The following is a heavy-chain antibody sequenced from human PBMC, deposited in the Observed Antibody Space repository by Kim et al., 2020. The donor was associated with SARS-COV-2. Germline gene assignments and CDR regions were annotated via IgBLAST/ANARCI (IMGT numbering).Heavy chain of an antibody. V-gene: IGHV3-30*03. CDR1: GFTFSSYG. Sequence: GGSLRLSCAASGFTFSSYGMHWVRQAPGKGLEWVAVISYDGSNKYYADSVKGRFTISRDNSKNTLYLQMNSLRAEDTAVYYCALGGFGYWGQGTLVTVSS. J-gene: IGHJ4*02. CDR3: ALGGFGY. D-gene: IGHD1-26*01. CDR2: ISYDGSNK.